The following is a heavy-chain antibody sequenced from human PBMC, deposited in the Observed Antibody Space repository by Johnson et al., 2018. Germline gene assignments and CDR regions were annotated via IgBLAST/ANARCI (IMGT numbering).Heavy chain of an antibody. Sequence: VQLVESGGGLVKPGGSLRLSCAASGFTFSSYSMNWVRQAPGKGLEWVSSIISSSSYIYYADSVKGRVTIPRDNAKNSLYLQMNSLRAEDTAVYYCARDEGVEVAYCGGDCYSYGMDVWGQGTTVTVSS. CDR3: ARDEGVEVAYCGGDCYSYGMDV. CDR2: IISSSSYI. J-gene: IGHJ6*02. D-gene: IGHD2-21*01. CDR1: GFTFSSYS. V-gene: IGHV3-21*01.